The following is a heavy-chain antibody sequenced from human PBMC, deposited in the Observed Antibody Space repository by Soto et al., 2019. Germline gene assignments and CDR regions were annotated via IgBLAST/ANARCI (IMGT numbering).Heavy chain of an antibody. V-gene: IGHV1-18*01. CDR1: GYTLTSYC. D-gene: IGHD2-15*01. CDR2: ISAYNGNT. Sequence: APMKVSLKASGYTLTSYCISWVRQAPGQGLEWMGWISAYNGNTNYAQKLQGRVTMTTDTSTSTAYMELRSLRSDDTAVYYCARDFRWQLGYWGQGTLVTVSS. CDR3: ARDFRWQLGY. J-gene: IGHJ4*02.